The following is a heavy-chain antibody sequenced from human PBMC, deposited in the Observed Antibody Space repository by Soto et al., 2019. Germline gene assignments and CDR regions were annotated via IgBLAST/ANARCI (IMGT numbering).Heavy chain of an antibody. CDR3: AKDLSFSGSYDFDY. V-gene: IGHV3-23*01. J-gene: IGHJ4*02. D-gene: IGHD1-26*01. Sequence: EVQLLESGGGSVQPGGSLRLSCAASGFTFSNYAMAWVRQAPGKGLEWVSSIYGSGDTTFYADSVKGRFTISRDNSKNTLYVQMNSLRAEDTALYYCAKDLSFSGSYDFDYWGQGALVTVSS. CDR1: GFTFSNYA. CDR2: IYGSGDTT.